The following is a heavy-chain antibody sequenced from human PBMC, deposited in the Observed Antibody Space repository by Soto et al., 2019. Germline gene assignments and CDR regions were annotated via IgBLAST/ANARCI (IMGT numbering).Heavy chain of an antibody. V-gene: IGHV3-30*18. J-gene: IGHJ3*01. CDR2: ISYDESTT. Sequence: LXLSCAASGFSFSRYCIHWVRQAPGKGLEWVAVISYDESTTFYADSVKGRFTISRDNSKNTLFLQMNSLRPEDTAVYYCSKAMIGSYDSDAFDAWGQGSMVTVSS. D-gene: IGHD3-22*01. CDR3: SKAMIGSYDSDAFDA. CDR1: GFSFSRYC.